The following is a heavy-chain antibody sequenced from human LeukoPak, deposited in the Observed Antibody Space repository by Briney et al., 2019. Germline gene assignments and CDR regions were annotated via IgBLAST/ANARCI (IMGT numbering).Heavy chain of an antibody. Sequence: GGSLRLSCAASGFTFSDYYMSWIRQAPGKGLEWLSYISTSGGTMYYADSVKGRFTISRDDAKNSLYLQMNSLGAEDTAVYYCARVGSIAAAGTVDYWGQGTLVTVSS. CDR2: ISTSGGTM. D-gene: IGHD6-13*01. CDR1: GFTFSDYY. CDR3: ARVGSIAAAGTVDY. J-gene: IGHJ4*02. V-gene: IGHV3-11*04.